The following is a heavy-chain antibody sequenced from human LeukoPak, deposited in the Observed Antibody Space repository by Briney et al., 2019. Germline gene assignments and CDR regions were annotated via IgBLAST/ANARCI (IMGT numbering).Heavy chain of an antibody. CDR3: ARGTQLWSPFDY. CDR1: GFTVSSNY. V-gene: IGHV3-66*01. D-gene: IGHD5-18*01. J-gene: IGHJ4*02. CDR2: IYSGGST. Sequence: GGSLRLSCAASGFTVSSNYMSWVRQAPGKGLEWVSVIYSGGSTYYADSVKGRFTTSRDNSKNTLYLQMNSLRAEDTAVYYCARGTQLWSPFDYWGQGTLVTVSS.